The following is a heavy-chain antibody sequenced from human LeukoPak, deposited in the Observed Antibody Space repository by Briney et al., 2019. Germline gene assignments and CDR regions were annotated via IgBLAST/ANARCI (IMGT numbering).Heavy chain of an antibody. CDR2: IKQDGNEK. CDR3: ARGYSGYDPLAYDAFDI. V-gene: IGHV3-7*01. J-gene: IGHJ3*02. Sequence: GGSLRLSCAASGFRFNTYWMSWVRQAPGKGLEWVANIKQDGNEKYYADSVKGRFTISRDNGKNSLDLQMNSLRADDTAVYYCARGYSGYDPLAYDAFDIWGQGTMVTVSS. CDR1: GFRFNTYW. D-gene: IGHD5-12*01.